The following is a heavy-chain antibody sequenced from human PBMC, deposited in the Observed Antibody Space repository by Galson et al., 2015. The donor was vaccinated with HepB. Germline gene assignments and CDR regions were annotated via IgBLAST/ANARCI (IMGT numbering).Heavy chain of an antibody. CDR2: IIPIFGTA. CDR3: AVDIVVVTAQNPKFDY. Sequence: SVKVSCKASGGTFSSYAISWVRQAPGQGLEWMGGIIPIFGTANYAQKFQGRVTITADESTSTAYMELSSLRSEDTAVYYCAVDIVVVTAQNPKFDYWGQGTLVTVSS. D-gene: IGHD2-21*02. V-gene: IGHV1-69*13. J-gene: IGHJ4*02. CDR1: GGTFSSYA.